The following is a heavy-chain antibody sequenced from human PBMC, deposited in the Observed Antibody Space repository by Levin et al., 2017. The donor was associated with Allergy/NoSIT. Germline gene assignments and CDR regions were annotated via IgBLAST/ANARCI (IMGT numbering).Heavy chain of an antibody. CDR1: GGSFSGYY. J-gene: IGHJ6*02. V-gene: IGHV4-34*01. CDR2: INHSGST. D-gene: IGHD6-6*01. Sequence: GSLRLSCAVYGGSFSGYYWSWIRQPPGKGLEWIGEINHSGSTNYNPSLKSRVTISVDTSKNQFSLKLSSVTAADTAVYYCARARALSSIAARLYYYYGMDVWGQGTTVTVSS. CDR3: ARARALSSIAARLYYYYGMDV.